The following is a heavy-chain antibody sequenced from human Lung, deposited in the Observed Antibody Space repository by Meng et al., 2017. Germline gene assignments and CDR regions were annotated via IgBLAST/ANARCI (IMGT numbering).Heavy chain of an antibody. Sequence: QVQLNDWGAGSLKPSETLSLTCVVSGGSFSDYYWSWIRQSPGKGLEWIGEINHSGSTNYNPSLESRATISVDTSQNNLSLKLSSVTAADSAVYYCARGPTTMAHDFDYWGQGTLVTVSS. CDR1: GGSFSDYY. J-gene: IGHJ4*02. CDR2: INHSGST. CDR3: ARGPTTMAHDFDY. D-gene: IGHD4-11*01. V-gene: IGHV4-34*01.